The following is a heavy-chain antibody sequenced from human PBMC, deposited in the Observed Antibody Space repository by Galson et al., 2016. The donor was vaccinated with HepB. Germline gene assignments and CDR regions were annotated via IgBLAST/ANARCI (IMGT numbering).Heavy chain of an antibody. D-gene: IGHD4-17*01. V-gene: IGHV3-30*03. J-gene: IGHJ4*01. CDR1: GFTFSSHA. CDR2: ISYDGSKE. Sequence: SLRLSCAASGFTFSSHAMSWVRQAPGKGLGWVTVISYDGSKEYYAESVKGRFTISRDNAKNSLFLQMNSLREDDSGVYYCTRVGGDLLFDEWGHGTLVTVSS. CDR3: TRVGGDLLFDE.